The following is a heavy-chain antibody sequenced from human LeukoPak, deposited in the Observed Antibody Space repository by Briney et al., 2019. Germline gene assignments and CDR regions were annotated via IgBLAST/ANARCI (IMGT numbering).Heavy chain of an antibody. V-gene: IGHV1-18*01. CDR1: GYTSTSYG. Sequence: GASVKVSCKASGYTSTSYGISWVRQAPGQGLEWMGWISAYNGNTNYAQKLQGRVTMTTDTSTSTAYMELRSLRSDDTAVYYCARGSYYDSSGYYYVTDYWGQGTLVTVSS. D-gene: IGHD3-22*01. CDR3: ARGSYYDSSGYYYVTDY. CDR2: ISAYNGNT. J-gene: IGHJ4*02.